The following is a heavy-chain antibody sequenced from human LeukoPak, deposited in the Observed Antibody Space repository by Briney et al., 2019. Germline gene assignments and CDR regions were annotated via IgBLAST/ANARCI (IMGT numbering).Heavy chain of an antibody. CDR3: ATGHGYNSYMDA. D-gene: IGHD5-24*01. Sequence: ASVKVSCKASGYTFASYTISWVRQAPGQGLEWLGWISVYNGNTYYAQKLQGRVTMTTDTSTTTAYMELRSLTSDDTALYYCATGHGYNSYMDAQGEGTTVIVSS. V-gene: IGHV1-18*04. J-gene: IGHJ6*03. CDR2: ISVYNGNT. CDR1: GYTFASYT.